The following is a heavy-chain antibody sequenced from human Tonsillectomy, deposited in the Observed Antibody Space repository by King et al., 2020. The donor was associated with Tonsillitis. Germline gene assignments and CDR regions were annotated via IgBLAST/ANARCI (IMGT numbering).Heavy chain of an antibody. J-gene: IGHJ6*02. CDR2: IYHSGST. D-gene: IGHD4-11*01. V-gene: IGHV4-38-2*02. CDR3: ARGGAIDYKYYYYYGMDV. Sequence: QLQESGPGLVKPSETLSLTCTVSGYSISSGYYWGWIRQPPGKGLEWLGSIYHSGSTYYNPSLKSRVTISVDTSKNQFSLKLSSVTAADTAVYYCARGGAIDYKYYYYYGMDVWGQGTTVTVSS. CDR1: GYSISSGYY.